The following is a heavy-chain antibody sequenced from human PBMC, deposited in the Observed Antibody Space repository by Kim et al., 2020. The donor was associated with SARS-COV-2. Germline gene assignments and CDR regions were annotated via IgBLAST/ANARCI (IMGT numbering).Heavy chain of an antibody. J-gene: IGHJ6*03. CDR3: ASSTENYYYMDV. V-gene: IGHV4-39*01. D-gene: IGHD6-13*01. Sequence: YSTASLKGRVTLSVDTTKNQFSLKLSSVTAADTAVYYCASSTENYYYMDVWGKGPTVTVSS.